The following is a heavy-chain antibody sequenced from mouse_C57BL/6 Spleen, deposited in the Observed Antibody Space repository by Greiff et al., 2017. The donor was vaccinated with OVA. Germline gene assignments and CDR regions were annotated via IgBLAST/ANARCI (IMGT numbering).Heavy chain of an antibody. V-gene: IGHV1-64*01. D-gene: IGHD2-12*01. CDR1: GYTFNSSW. CDR2: INPNSGST. Sequence: QVQLQQPGAELVKPGASVKLSCTASGYTFNSSWMHWVQQRPGQGLEWIGMINPNSGSTNYNEKFKSQATLTVYKSSNTANLQLSSLTSADSAVYNCAREYSNDNYYAMDYWGQGTSVTVSS. J-gene: IGHJ4*01. CDR3: AREYSNDNYYAMDY.